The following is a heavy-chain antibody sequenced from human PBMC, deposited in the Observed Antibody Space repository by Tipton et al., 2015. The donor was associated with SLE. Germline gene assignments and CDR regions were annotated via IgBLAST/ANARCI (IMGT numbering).Heavy chain of an antibody. Sequence: RSLRLSCAASGFTFSSYAMHWVRQAPGKGLEWVAVISYDGSNKYYADSVKGRFTISRDNSKNTLYLQMNSLRAEDTAVYYCAREGITIRAVDIWGQGTMVTVSS. CDR2: ISYDGSNK. CDR3: AREGITIRAVDI. D-gene: IGHD3-10*01. CDR1: GFTFSSYA. J-gene: IGHJ3*02. V-gene: IGHV3-30*04.